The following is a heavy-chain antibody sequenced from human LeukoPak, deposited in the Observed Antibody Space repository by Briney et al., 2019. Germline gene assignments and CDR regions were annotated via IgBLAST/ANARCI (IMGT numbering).Heavy chain of an antibody. CDR2: FTGRPGRP. D-gene: IGHD2-2*02. J-gene: IGHJ4*02. CDR1: GFTFTNYA. CDR3: AKDHLLCTSTSCYIDYFDS. Sequence: GGSLRLSCETSGFTFTNYAMSWVRQAPGKGLEWLSAFTGRPGRPYSADSVRGRFTLSRETSKNTLFLGMSSLRVEDTAIYFCAKDHLLCTSTSCYIDYFDSWGQGTLGTVSS. V-gene: IGHV3-23*01.